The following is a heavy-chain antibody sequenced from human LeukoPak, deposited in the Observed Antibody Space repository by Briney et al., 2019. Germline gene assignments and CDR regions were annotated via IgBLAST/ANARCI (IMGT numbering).Heavy chain of an antibody. CDR3: AGGLGLLHGRSWLDP. CDR1: GYTLTELS. V-gene: IGHV1-24*01. D-gene: IGHD2-21*01. CDR2: FDPEDGKT. J-gene: IGHJ5*02. Sequence: GASVKVSCTVSGYTLTELSKHWGRQAPGEGLEWMGGFDPEDGKTIYAQKFQGRVTMTEDTSTDTAYMELRSLRSEDTAVCYCAGGLGLLHGRSWLDPWGQGTLVTVSS.